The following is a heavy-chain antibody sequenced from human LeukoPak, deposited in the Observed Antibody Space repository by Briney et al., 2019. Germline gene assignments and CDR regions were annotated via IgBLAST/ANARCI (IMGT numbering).Heavy chain of an antibody. CDR1: GGSISSYY. CDR3: ARLERGYRTAEYLQH. V-gene: IGHV4-59*08. D-gene: IGHD5-18*01. Sequence: PSETLSLTCTVSGGSISSYYWSWIRQPPGKGLEWIGYIYYSGSTNYNPSLKSRVTISVDTSKNQFSLKLSSVTAADTAVYYCARLERGYRTAEYLQHWGQGTLVTVSS. CDR2: IYYSGST. J-gene: IGHJ1*01.